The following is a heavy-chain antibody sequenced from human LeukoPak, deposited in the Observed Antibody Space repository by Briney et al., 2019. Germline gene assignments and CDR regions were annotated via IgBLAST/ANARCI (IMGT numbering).Heavy chain of an antibody. CDR2: IFPGDSDT. D-gene: IGHD2/OR15-2a*01. Sequence: GESLKISCKAIGYSFTNYWIAWVRQMPGEGLEWMGIIFPGDSDTTYSPSFQGQVTISVDNSISTAYLQWSSLKASDTAKYYCARTEYREYYYYYIDVWGQGTTVTVSS. V-gene: IGHV5-51*01. CDR3: ARTEYREYYYYYIDV. CDR1: GYSFTNYW. J-gene: IGHJ6*02.